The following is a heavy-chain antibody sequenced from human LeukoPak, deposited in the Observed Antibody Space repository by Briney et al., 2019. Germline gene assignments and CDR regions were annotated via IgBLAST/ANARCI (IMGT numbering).Heavy chain of an antibody. CDR3: ARSLLVVSGSYDFWFDP. V-gene: IGHV4-30-2*01. Sequence: IPSETLSLTCAVSGDSISSGGYSWSWIRQPPGKGLEWIGYIYHSGSTYYNPSLKSRVTISVDRSKNQFSLKLSSVTAADTAVYYCARSLLVVSGSYDFWFDPWGQGTLVTVSS. D-gene: IGHD3-16*01. CDR1: GDSISSGGYS. J-gene: IGHJ5*02. CDR2: IYHSGST.